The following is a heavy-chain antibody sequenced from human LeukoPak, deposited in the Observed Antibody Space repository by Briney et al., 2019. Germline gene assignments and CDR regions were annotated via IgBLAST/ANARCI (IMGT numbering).Heavy chain of an antibody. CDR3: ARIGGKYYDFWSGYPIRNYFDY. Sequence: PGGSLRLSCAASGFTLSSYWMSWVRQAPGKGLEWVANIKQDGSEKYYVDSVKGRFTISRDNAKNSLYLQMNSLRAEDTAVYYCARIGGKYYDFWSGYPIRNYFDYWGQGTLVTVSS. D-gene: IGHD3-3*01. J-gene: IGHJ4*02. V-gene: IGHV3-7*01. CDR1: GFTLSSYW. CDR2: IKQDGSEK.